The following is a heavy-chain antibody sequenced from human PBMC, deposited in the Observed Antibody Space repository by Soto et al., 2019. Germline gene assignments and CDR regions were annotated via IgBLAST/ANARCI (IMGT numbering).Heavy chain of an antibody. CDR3: ARHMATRYYYGMDV. J-gene: IGHJ6*02. D-gene: IGHD5-12*01. CDR2: IDPSDSYT. V-gene: IGHV5-10-1*01. Sequence: PGESLKISCKGSGYSFTSYWISWVRQMPGKGLEWMGRIDPSDSYTNYSPSFQGRVTISADKSISTAYLQWSSLKASDTAMYYCARHMATRYYYGMDVWGQGTTVTVSS. CDR1: GYSFTSYW.